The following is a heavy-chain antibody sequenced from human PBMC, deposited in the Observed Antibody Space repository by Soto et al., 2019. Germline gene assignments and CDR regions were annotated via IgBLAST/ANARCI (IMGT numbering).Heavy chain of an antibody. CDR1: GFTFSSYA. V-gene: IGHV3-30-3*01. CDR2: ISYDGSNK. D-gene: IGHD4-17*01. Sequence: QVQLVESGGGVVQPGRSLRLSCAASGFTFSSYAMHWVRQAPGKGLEWVAVISYDGSNKYYADSVKGRFIISRDNSKNTVYMQMNRLRAEDTAVYYCARGYGGNSGGFDYWGQGTLVTVSS. CDR3: ARGYGGNSGGFDY. J-gene: IGHJ4*02.